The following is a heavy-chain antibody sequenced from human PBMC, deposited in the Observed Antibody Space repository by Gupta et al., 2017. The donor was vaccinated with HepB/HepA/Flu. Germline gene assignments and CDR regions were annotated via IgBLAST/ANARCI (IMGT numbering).Heavy chain of an antibody. CDR3: AREVRGDDFWSGYYPAFDY. D-gene: IGHD3-3*01. J-gene: IGHJ4*02. Sequence: QVQLVQSGAEVKKPGASVKVSCKASGYTFTGSYMHWVRQAPGQGLEWMGWINPNSGGTNYAQKFQGRVTMTRDTSISTAYMELSGLRSDDTAVYYCAREVRGDDFWSGYYPAFDYWGQGTLVTVSS. V-gene: IGHV1-2*02. CDR2: INPNSGGT. CDR1: GYTFTGSY.